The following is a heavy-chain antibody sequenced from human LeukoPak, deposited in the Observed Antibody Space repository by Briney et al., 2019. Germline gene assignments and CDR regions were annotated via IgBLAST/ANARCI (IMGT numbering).Heavy chain of an antibody. J-gene: IGHJ4*02. CDR3: ARHDGDYSGYFDY. V-gene: IGHV3-7*01. CDR1: GFTFSSYW. D-gene: IGHD4-17*01. CDR2: IKQDGSEK. Sequence: GGSLRLSCAASGFTFSSYWMSWVRQAPGKGLEWVANIKQDGSEKYYVDSVKSRFTISRDNAKNSLYLQMNSLRAEDTAVYYCARHDGDYSGYFDYWGQGTLVTVSS.